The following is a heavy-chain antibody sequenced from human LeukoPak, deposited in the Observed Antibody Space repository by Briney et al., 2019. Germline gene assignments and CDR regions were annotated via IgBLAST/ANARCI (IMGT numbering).Heavy chain of an antibody. CDR3: ARGRSIFGVVDRNLDY. V-gene: IGHV4-59*12. CDR1: GGSISSYY. D-gene: IGHD3-3*01. CDR2: IYYSGST. Sequence: SETLSLTCTVSGGSISSYYWSWIRQPPGKGLEWIGYIYYSGSTNYNPSLKSRVTISVDTSKNQFSLKLSSVTAADTAVYYCARGRSIFGVVDRNLDYWGQGTLVTVSS. J-gene: IGHJ4*02.